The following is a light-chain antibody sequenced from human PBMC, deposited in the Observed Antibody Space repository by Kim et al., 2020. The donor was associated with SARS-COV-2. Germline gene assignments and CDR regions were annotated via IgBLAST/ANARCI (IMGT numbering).Light chain of an antibody. CDR3: CSYAGGYSYV. V-gene: IGLV2-11*01. Sequence: QSALTQPRSVSGSPGQSVTISCAGASSNIGYYNFVSWYQQHPGKAPKFIIYDVNKRPSGVPDRFSGSKSGNSASLTISGLQAEDEADYYCCSYAGGYSYVFGTGTKVTVL. J-gene: IGLJ1*01. CDR1: SSNIGYYNF. CDR2: DVN.